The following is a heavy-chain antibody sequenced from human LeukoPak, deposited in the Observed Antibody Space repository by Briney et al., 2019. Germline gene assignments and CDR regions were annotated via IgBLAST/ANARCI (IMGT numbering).Heavy chain of an antibody. D-gene: IGHD1-1*01. V-gene: IGHV1-2*02. Sequence: ASVKCSCQASGYTFIGYYMHWVRQAPGQRLGWIGWINPNSGGSYYAQKYHDRVNMTRHTCISTDYIEVSSLRSDDTAVYYCARDRGTTAKTVFDFDYWGPGPVVTVSS. CDR3: ARDRGTTAKTVFDFDY. CDR2: INPNSGGS. J-gene: IGHJ4*02. CDR1: GYTFIGYY.